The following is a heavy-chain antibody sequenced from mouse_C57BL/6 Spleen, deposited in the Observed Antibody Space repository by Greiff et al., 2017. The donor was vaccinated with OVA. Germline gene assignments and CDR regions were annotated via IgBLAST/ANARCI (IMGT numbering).Heavy chain of an antibody. CDR1: GYTFPSYW. D-gene: IGHD1-1*01. CDR2: IHPNSGST. Sequence: QVQLQQPGAELVKPGASVKLSCKASGYTFPSYWMHWVKQRPGHGLEWIGMIHPNSGSTNYNEKFKSKATLTVDKSSSTAYMQLSSLTSEDSAVYYCAREDYYDRFFDYWGQGTTLTVSS. V-gene: IGHV1-64*01. CDR3: AREDYYDRFFDY. J-gene: IGHJ2*01.